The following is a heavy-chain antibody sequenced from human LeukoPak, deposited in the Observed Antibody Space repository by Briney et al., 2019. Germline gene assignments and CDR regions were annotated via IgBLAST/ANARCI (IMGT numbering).Heavy chain of an antibody. Sequence: SETLSLTCTVSGGSISSYYWSWIRQPAGKGLEWIGRIYTSGSTNYNPSLKSRVTMSVDTPKNQFSLKLTSVTAADTAVYYCARDRSSSWYNWFDPWGQGALVTVSS. CDR1: GGSISSYY. V-gene: IGHV4-4*07. D-gene: IGHD6-13*01. CDR2: IYTSGST. CDR3: ARDRSSSWYNWFDP. J-gene: IGHJ5*02.